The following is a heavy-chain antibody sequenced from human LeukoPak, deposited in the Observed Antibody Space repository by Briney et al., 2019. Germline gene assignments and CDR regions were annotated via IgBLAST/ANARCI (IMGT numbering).Heavy chain of an antibody. CDR3: AIFYSSSWDTLDAFDI. CDR1: RGTFSSYD. V-gene: IGHV1-69*04. J-gene: IGHJ3*02. D-gene: IGHD6-6*01. CDR2: IIPIFGIA. Sequence: ASVKVSCKASRGTFSSYDISWVRQAPGQGLEWMGRIIPIFGIANYAQKFQGRVTITADKSTSTAYMELSSLRSEDTAVYYCAIFYSSSWDTLDAFDIWGQGTMVTVSS.